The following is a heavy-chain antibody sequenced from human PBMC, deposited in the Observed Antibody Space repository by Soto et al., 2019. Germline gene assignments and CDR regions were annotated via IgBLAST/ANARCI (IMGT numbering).Heavy chain of an antibody. D-gene: IGHD2-15*01. J-gene: IGHJ3*02. V-gene: IGHV2-5*02. CDR1: GFSLSTSGVG. Sequence: QITLKESGPTLVKPTQTLTLTCTFSGFSLSTSGVGVGWIRQPPGKALEWLALIYWDDDKRYSPSLKSRLTITKDTSKNPVVLTMTNMDPVDTATYYWAHRPTEGGRVAFDIWGQGTMVTVSS. CDR3: AHRPTEGGRVAFDI. CDR2: IYWDDDK.